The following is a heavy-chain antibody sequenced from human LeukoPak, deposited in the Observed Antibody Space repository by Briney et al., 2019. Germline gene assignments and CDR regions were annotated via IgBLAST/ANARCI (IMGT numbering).Heavy chain of an antibody. D-gene: IGHD1-26*01. V-gene: IGHV3-21*01. Sequence: PGGSLRLSCAASGFTFSDFIMHWVRQAPGKGLEWVSSMGPSFTQIHYSDSVKGRFTISRDNSKNTLYLQMNSLRAEDTAVYYCAKDRYSGSYSDYWGQGTLVTVSS. CDR2: MGPSFTQI. J-gene: IGHJ4*02. CDR3: AKDRYSGSYSDY. CDR1: GFTFSDFI.